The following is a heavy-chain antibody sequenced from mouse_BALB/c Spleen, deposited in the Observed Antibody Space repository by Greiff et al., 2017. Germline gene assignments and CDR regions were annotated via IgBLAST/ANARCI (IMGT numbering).Heavy chain of an antibody. V-gene: IGHV5-6-5*01. CDR3: ARAGDTVVDYCAMDD. J-gene: IGHJ4*01. Sequence: EVKLVESGGGLVKPGGSLKLSCAASGFTFSSYAMSWVRQTPEKRLEWVASISSGGSTYYPDSVKGRFTISRDNARNILYLQMSSLRAEDTAMYYCARAGDTVVDYCAMDDWGQGTSVTVSS. D-gene: IGHD1-1*01. CDR2: ISSGGST. CDR1: GFTFSSYA.